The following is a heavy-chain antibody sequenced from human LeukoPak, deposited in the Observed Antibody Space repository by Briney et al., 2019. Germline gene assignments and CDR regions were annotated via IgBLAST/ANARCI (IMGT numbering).Heavy chain of an antibody. D-gene: IGHD1-26*01. Sequence: SDTLSLTCTVSGGSISGYYWSWIRQPPGKGLEWIGYIYYSGSTNYNPSLKSRVSISVDTSKNQFSLKLSSVTAADTAVYYCARDLGPSRGFDYWGQGTLVTVSS. J-gene: IGHJ4*02. CDR1: GGSISGYY. V-gene: IGHV4-59*01. CDR2: IYYSGST. CDR3: ARDLGPSRGFDY.